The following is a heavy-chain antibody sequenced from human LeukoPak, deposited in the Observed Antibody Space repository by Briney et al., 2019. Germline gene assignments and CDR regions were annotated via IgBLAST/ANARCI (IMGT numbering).Heavy chain of an antibody. J-gene: IGHJ3*02. Sequence: GGSLRLSCAASGFNFGSYSMTWVRQAPGKGLEWVSVISADSATTFYADSVKGRFTISRDNSKNTLYLQMNSLRAEDTAVYYCAKVQGLGYCSGGSCRKGVGAFDIWGQGTMVTVSS. V-gene: IGHV3-23*01. CDR2: ISADSATT. CDR3: AKVQGLGYCSGGSCRKGVGAFDI. CDR1: GFNFGSYS. D-gene: IGHD2-15*01.